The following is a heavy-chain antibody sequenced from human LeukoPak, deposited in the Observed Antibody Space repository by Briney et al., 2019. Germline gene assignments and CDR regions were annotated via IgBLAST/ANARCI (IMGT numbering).Heavy chain of an antibody. V-gene: IGHV3-74*01. CDR2: INSDGSNT. D-gene: IGHD6-19*01. Sequence: GGSLRLSCAASGFTFSSYWMHWVRQAPGKGLVWVSRINSDGSNTNYADSVKGRFTISRDNSKNTLYLQMNSLRAEDTAVYYCAKDQVGIAVANFDYWGQGTLVTVSS. J-gene: IGHJ4*02. CDR3: AKDQVGIAVANFDY. CDR1: GFTFSSYW.